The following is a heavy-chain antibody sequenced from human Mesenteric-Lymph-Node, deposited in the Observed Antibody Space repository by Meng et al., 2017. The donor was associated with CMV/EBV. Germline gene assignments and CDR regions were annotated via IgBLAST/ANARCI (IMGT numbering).Heavy chain of an antibody. D-gene: IGHD5-12*01. Sequence: GESLKISCAASGFIVSSTSMTWVRQAPGKGLEWVSLIYNSGTAYYADSVKGRFTISRDNSKNTLYLQMNSLKAEDTAVYYCARGPVDVVAYYFTYWGQGTLVTVSS. V-gene: IGHV3-53*01. CDR1: GFIVSSTS. J-gene: IGHJ4*02. CDR3: ARGPVDVVAYYFTY. CDR2: IYNSGTA.